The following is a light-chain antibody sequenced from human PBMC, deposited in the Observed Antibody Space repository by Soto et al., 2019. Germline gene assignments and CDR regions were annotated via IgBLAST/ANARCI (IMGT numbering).Light chain of an antibody. CDR1: QSVSRD. CDR2: GAY. CDR3: QHYNDGPPLT. Sequence: EIVMTQSPANLSLSPGESATLSCRASQSVSRDLACYQQRPGQAPRLLIYGAYTMATGISARFSGSGSGTEFVLTIIGLQSDDFAVYYCQHYNDGPPLTCGGGTKVEIK. V-gene: IGKV3-15*01. J-gene: IGKJ4*01.